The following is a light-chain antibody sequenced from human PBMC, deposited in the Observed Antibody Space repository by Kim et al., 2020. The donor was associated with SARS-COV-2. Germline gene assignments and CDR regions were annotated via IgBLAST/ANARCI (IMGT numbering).Light chain of an antibody. Sequence: SALTQPRSVTGYPGQSVTISCTATSTDVDDHNCVSWYQKQLGKAPKHMIYDVSKRPSGVPDRFSGSKSGNTASLTISGLQAEDEADYFCSSFAGSYTFPFFGGGTQLTVL. CDR2: DVS. J-gene: IGLJ2*01. V-gene: IGLV2-11*01. CDR3: SSFAGSYTFPF. CDR1: STDVDDHNC.